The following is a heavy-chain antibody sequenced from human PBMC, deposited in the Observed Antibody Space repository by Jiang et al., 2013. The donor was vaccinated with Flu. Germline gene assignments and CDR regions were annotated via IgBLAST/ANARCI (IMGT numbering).Heavy chain of an antibody. J-gene: IGHJ4*02. D-gene: IGHD2-21*02. CDR3: ARPGGLSVVVTAIPGGIPGTLDY. Sequence: CGAEVKKPGASVKVSCKASGYTFTSYAMHWVRQAPGQRLEWMGWINAGNGNTKYSQNFQGRVPITRDTSASPAYMELSSLRSEDTTVYYCARPGGLSVVVTAIPGGIPGTLDYWGQGTLVTVSS. V-gene: IGHV1-3*01. CDR1: GYTFTSYA. CDR2: INAGNGNT.